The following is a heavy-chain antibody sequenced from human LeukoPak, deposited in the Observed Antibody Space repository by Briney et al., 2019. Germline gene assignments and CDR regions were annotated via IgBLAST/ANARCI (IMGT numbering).Heavy chain of an antibody. Sequence: HAGGSLRLSCATSGFTFSSHAVTWVRQAPGKGPEWVSGISGNGAATFYADYVKGRFTISRGNSQSTVYLQMNSLKAEDTAVYYCAKTYADATFDYWGQGNLVTVSS. V-gene: IGHV3-23*01. CDR1: GFTFSSHA. J-gene: IGHJ4*02. CDR3: AKTYADATFDY. D-gene: IGHD4-17*01. CDR2: ISGNGAAT.